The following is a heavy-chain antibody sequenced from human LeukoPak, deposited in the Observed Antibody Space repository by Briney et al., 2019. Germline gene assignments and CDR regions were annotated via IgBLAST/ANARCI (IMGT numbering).Heavy chain of an antibody. Sequence: CGPALVKPTQTLTLTCSFSGFSLSTSGMCVSWIRQPPGKALEWLARIDWDDDKYYRTSLKTRLTISKDTSKNQVVLTMTNMDPVDTATYFCARKYTYAYYFDSWGQGSLVTVSS. CDR2: IDWDDDK. CDR3: ARKYTYAYYFDS. J-gene: IGHJ4*02. V-gene: IGHV2-70*11. CDR1: GFSLSTSGMC. D-gene: IGHD5-18*01.